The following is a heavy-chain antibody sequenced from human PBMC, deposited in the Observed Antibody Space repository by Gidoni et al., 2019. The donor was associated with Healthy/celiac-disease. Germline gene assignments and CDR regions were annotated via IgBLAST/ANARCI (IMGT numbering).Heavy chain of an antibody. CDR1: GGSFSGYS. D-gene: IGHD3-22*01. V-gene: IGHV4-34*01. J-gene: IGHJ4*02. CDR2: INHSGST. Sequence: VQPQPWGAGLLKPSETLSLTRAVYGGSFSGYSWSWLRQPPGKGREWVGEINHSGSTNANPSLKSRVTISVDTAKNQCSLKLSSVTAADTAVYYCARGGNYYDSSGIGDWGQGTLVTVSS. CDR3: ARGGNYYDSSGIGD.